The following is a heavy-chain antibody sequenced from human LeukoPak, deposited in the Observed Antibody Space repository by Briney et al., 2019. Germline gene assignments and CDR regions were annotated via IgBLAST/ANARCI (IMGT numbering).Heavy chain of an antibody. J-gene: IGHJ6*03. CDR1: GGTFSSYA. Sequence: SVKVSCKASGGTFSSYAISWVRQAPGQGLEWMGGIIPIFATTNYAQEFQGRVSLTADESTSTVYMELSSLRYDDTAVYYCARGPPLTFDHTPEGYYHYYMDVWGEGTTVTISS. CDR3: ARGPPLTFDHTPEGYYHYYMDV. V-gene: IGHV1-69*13. CDR2: IIPIFATT. D-gene: IGHD1-14*01.